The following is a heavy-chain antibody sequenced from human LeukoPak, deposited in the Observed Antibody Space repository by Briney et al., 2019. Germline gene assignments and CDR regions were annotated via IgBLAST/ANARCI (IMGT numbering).Heavy chain of an antibody. D-gene: IGHD3-3*01. CDR2: IIPIFGTA. V-gene: IGHV1-69*05. CDR1: GGTFSSYA. CDR3: ARASSYDFWSGYYQSPYYFDY. Sequence: SVKVSCKASGGTFSSYAISWVRQAPGQGLEWMGGIIPIFGTANYAQKFQGRVTITTDESTSTAYMELSSLRSEDTAVYYCARASSYDFWSGYYQSPYYFDYWGQGTLVTVSS. J-gene: IGHJ4*02.